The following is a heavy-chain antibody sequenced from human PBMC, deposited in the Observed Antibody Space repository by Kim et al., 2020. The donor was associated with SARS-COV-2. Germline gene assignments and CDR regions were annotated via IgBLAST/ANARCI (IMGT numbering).Heavy chain of an antibody. V-gene: IGHV3-21*01. CDR2: SYI. Sequence: SYIYYADSVKGRFTISRDNAKNSLYLQMNSLRAEDTAVYYCARSPRYFDLWGRGTLVTVSS. J-gene: IGHJ2*01. CDR3: ARSPRYFDL.